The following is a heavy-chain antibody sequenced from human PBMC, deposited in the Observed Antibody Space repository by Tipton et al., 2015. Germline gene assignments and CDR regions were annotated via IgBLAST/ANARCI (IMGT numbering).Heavy chain of an antibody. V-gene: IGHV3-48*03. J-gene: IGHJ4*02. D-gene: IGHD3-3*01. CDR1: GFTVTDYE. Sequence: SLRLSCAASGFTVTDYEMNWVRQAPGKGLEWVSYRSSSGTTKKYADSAEGRFTISRDNAKNTLYLRMNSLRAEDTAVYYCAKERSYYSFWSGYYQGAFDSWGQGTLVTVSS. CDR2: RSSSGTTK. CDR3: AKERSYYSFWSGYYQGAFDS.